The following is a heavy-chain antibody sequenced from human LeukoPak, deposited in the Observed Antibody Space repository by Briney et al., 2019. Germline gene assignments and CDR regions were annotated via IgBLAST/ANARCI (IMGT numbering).Heavy chain of an antibody. V-gene: IGHV4-30-2*01. CDR3: ARGRLYCSGGSCYSCWFDP. CDR1: GGSISSGGYS. Sequence: SETLSLTCAVSGGSISSGGYSWSWIRQPPGKGLEWIGYIYHSGSTYYNPSLKSRVTISVDWSKNQFSLKLSSVTAADTAVYYCARGRLYCSGGSCYSCWFDPWGQGTLVTVSS. D-gene: IGHD2-15*01. CDR2: IYHSGST. J-gene: IGHJ5*02.